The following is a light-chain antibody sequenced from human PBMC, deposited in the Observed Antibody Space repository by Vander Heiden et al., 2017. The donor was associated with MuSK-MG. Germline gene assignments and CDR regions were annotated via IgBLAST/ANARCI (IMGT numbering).Light chain of an antibody. J-gene: IGKJ1*01. CDR1: QSVRSSY. V-gene: IGKV3-20*01. Sequence: EIVLTQSPGTLSLSQGERATLSCRASQSVRSSYLAWYQQKPGQAPRLLIYGASSSATGIPDRFSGSGSGTDFTLTISRLEPEDFAVYYCQQYGSSPWTFGQGTKVEIK. CDR2: GAS. CDR3: QQYGSSPWT.